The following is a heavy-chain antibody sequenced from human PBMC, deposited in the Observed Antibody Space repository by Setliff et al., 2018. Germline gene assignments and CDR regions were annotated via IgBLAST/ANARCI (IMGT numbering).Heavy chain of an antibody. J-gene: IGHJ3*02. CDR1: GYSISSGYY. Sequence: NPSETLSLTCGVSGYSISSGYYWAWIRQPPGKGLEWTGSIYYRGSTFIYPSLRSRVTISADTSKNQFSLKLTSVTAADTAMYYCAGVYGENDLPGIWGQGTMVTVSS. CDR3: AGVYGENDLPGI. CDR2: IYYRGST. D-gene: IGHD4-17*01. V-gene: IGHV4-38-2*01.